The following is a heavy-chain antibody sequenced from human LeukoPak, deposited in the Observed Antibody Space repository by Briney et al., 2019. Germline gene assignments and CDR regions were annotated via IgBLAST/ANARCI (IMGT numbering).Heavy chain of an antibody. D-gene: IGHD3-3*01. CDR3: ARFRGSIFGVAIPLAFDI. V-gene: IGHV4-39*07. J-gene: IGHJ3*02. Sequence: SETLSLTCTVSGGSITGSSFYWGWVRQPRGRGLEWLGSIFYSGSTQYNPSLKSRVTISVDTSKNQFSLKLNSVTAADTAVYYCARFRGSIFGVAIPLAFDIWGQGTMVTVSS. CDR2: IFYSGST. CDR1: GGSITGSSFY.